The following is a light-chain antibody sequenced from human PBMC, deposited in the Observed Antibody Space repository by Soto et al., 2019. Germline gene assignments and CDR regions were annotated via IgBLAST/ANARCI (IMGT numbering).Light chain of an antibody. J-gene: IGKJ1*01. Sequence: DIQMTQSPSTLSAFVGHRVTSTCRASQTISRSLAWFQQRPGKAPKLLIYEASSLERGVPSRFSGSGSGTEVTLTISSLQRDDFATDYCQQYNSYPWAFGQGTKVDI. CDR3: QQYNSYPWA. CDR2: EAS. CDR1: QTISRS. V-gene: IGKV1-5*01.